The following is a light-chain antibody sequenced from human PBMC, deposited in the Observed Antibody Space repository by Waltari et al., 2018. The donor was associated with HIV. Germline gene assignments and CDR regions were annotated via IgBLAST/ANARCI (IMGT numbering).Light chain of an antibody. CDR2: GAS. Sequence: DIVMTQSPATLSVSPGERAPLPCRASQSVSSNLAWYLQKPGQAPSLLFSGASTSATGTPAWFSGSGSGTYFTLTSSSLQSEYFAVYCCQQYYDWPSFGQGTRLEIK. V-gene: IGKV3-15*01. J-gene: IGKJ5*01. CDR1: QSVSSN. CDR3: QQYYDWPS.